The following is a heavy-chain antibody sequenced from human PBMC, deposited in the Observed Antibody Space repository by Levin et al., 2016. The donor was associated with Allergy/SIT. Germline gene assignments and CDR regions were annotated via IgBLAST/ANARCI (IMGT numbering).Heavy chain of an antibody. CDR2: IYYSGST. Sequence: SETLSLTCTVSGGSISSSSYYWGWIRQPPGKGLEWIGSIYYSGSTYYNPSLKSRVTISVDTSKNQFSLKLSSVTAADTAVYYCARLERRLDAFDIWGQGTMVTVSS. D-gene: IGHD3-22*01. V-gene: IGHV4-39*01. CDR1: GGSISSSSYY. J-gene: IGHJ3*02. CDR3: ARLERRLDAFDI.